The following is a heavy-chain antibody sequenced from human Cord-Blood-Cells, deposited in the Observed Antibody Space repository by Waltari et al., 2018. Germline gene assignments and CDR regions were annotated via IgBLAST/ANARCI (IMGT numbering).Heavy chain of an antibody. CDR1: GFTFSSSG. V-gene: IGHV3-30*18. J-gene: IGHJ4*02. D-gene: IGHD6-6*01. CDR3: AKDGEYSSFDY. Sequence: QVQLVESGGGVVQPGRSLRLSCAASGFTFSSSGMHWVRQAPGKGLEWVAVISYDGSNKYYADSVKGRFTISRNNSKNTLYLQMNSLRAEDTAVYYCAKDGEYSSFDYWGQGTLVTVSS. CDR2: ISYDGSNK.